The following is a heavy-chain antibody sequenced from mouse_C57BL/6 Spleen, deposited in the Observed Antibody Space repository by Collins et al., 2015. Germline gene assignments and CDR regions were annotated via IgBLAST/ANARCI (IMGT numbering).Heavy chain of an antibody. D-gene: IGHD1-1*01. CDR1: GFTFSTFG. J-gene: IGHJ2*01. CDR3: ARDHYYGTDY. V-gene: IGHV5-17*02. CDR2: ISGDSTTI. Sequence: DVQLVESGGGLVQPGGSRKLSCAASGFTFSTFGMHWVRQAPEKGLEWVAYISGDSTTIYYADTVKGRFTISRDNPKNTLFLQMASLRSEDTAMYYCARDHYYGTDYWGQGTTLTVSS.